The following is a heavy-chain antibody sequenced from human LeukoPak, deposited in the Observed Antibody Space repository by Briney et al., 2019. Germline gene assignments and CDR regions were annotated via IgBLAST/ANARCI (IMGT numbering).Heavy chain of an antibody. CDR3: ANGYSSGWAQFDY. CDR2: ISYDGSNK. V-gene: IGHV3-30*18. J-gene: IGHJ4*02. Sequence: GGSLGLSCAASGFTFSSYGMHWVRQAPGKGLEWVAVISYDGSNKYYADSVKGRFTISRDNSKNTLYLQMNSLRAEDTAVYYCANGYSSGWAQFDYWGQGTLVTVSS. D-gene: IGHD6-19*01. CDR1: GFTFSSYG.